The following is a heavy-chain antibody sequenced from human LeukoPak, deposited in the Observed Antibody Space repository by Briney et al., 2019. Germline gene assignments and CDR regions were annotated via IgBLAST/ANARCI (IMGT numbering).Heavy chain of an antibody. V-gene: IGHV4-34*01. CDR1: GGSFSGYY. D-gene: IGHD2-2*01. Sequence: KPSETLSLTCAVYGGSFSGYYWSWIRQPPGKGLEWIGEINHSGSTNYNPSLKSRVTISVDTSKNQFSLKLSSVTAADTAVYYCARGSGYCSSTSCYGGSGSYYRFDYWGQGTLVTVSS. CDR3: ARGSGYCSSTSCYGGSGSYYRFDY. CDR2: INHSGST. J-gene: IGHJ4*02.